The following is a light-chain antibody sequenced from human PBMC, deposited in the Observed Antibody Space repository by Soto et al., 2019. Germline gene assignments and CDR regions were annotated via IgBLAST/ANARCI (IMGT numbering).Light chain of an antibody. V-gene: IGKV1-39*01. CDR2: GAS. J-gene: IGKJ1*01. CDR1: QSISTY. Sequence: DILMTQSPSSLSASVWDRVTITCRASQSISTYFNWYQQKPGKAPRLLIYGASSLQRGVPSRFSGSGSGTDFTLTITNLQPEDFATYYCQQSYNTPRTFGQGTKVEIK. CDR3: QQSYNTPRT.